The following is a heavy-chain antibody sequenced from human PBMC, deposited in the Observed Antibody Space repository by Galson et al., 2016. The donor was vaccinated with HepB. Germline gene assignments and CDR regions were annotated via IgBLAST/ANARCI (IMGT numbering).Heavy chain of an antibody. V-gene: IGHV3-11*04. CDR2: SSSSGSNI. D-gene: IGHD3-10*01. CDR1: GFTFSDYY. J-gene: IGHJ6*02. CDR3: ARGPLWYETQYKGLDV. Sequence: SLRLSCAASGFTFSDYYMSWIRQAPGKGLEWVSYSSSSGSNIFYADSVKGRFTTSRDNAKNSLHLQMNSLRAEDTAVYYWARGPLWYETQYKGLDVWGQGTTVTGAS.